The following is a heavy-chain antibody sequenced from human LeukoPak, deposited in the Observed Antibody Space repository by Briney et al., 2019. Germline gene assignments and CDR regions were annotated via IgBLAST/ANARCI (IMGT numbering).Heavy chain of an antibody. D-gene: IGHD3-10*01. V-gene: IGHV1-2*02. CDR2: INTNTGGT. CDR3: ARGGSFHEFDI. CDR1: GYRFTDYW. J-gene: IGHJ3*02. Sequence: ASVKVSCKASGYRFTDYWIQWVRQAPGQGLEWMGWINTNTGGTVYAQKFQGRVTMTRDTSLTTSYMDLSRLTSDDTAVYYCARGGSFHEFDIWGQGAMVIVSS.